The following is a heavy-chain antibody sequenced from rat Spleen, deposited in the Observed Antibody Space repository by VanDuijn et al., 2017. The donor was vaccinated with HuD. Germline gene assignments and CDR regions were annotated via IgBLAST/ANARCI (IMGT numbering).Heavy chain of an antibody. V-gene: IGHV5-25*01. CDR2: ITTGGGST. Sequence: EVQLVESGGGLVQPGRSMKLSCAASGFTFSDYDMAWVRQAPAKGLEWVASITTGGGSTLYRDSVKGRFTISRDNGKSTLYLQMDSLRSEDTATYYCSRQSARDTHARLRYWYFDFWGPGTMVTVSS. CDR3: SRQSARDTHARLRYWYFDF. J-gene: IGHJ1*01. D-gene: IGHD1-5*01. CDR1: GFTFSDYD.